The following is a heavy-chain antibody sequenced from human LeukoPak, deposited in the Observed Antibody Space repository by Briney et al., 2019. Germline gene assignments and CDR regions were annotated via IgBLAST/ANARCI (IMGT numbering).Heavy chain of an antibody. Sequence: GGSLRLSCAASGFTFNNFAMSWARQAPGTGLEWVSAISGSAGGTYYADSVKGRFTISRDNSKNTLYLQMDSLGAEDTAVYFCAKGSVAATYKFDCWGQGTLVTVS. CDR2: ISGSAGGT. CDR1: GFTFNNFA. D-gene: IGHD6-19*01. V-gene: IGHV3-23*01. CDR3: AKGSVAATYKFDC. J-gene: IGHJ4*02.